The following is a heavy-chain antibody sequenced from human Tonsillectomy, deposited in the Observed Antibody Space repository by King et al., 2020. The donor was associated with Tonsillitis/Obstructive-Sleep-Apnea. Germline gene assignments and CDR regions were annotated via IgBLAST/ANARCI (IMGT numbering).Heavy chain of an antibody. CDR2: ISYDGRNK. CDR3: ARDHFMDV. Sequence: QLVESGGGVVQPGRSLRLSCAASGFTFRSYFMHWVRQAPGKGLEWVADISYDGRNKNYADSVRGRFTISRDNSKNTLYLQMNSLRIEDTAVYYCARDHFMDVWGKGTTVTVSS. V-gene: IGHV3-30*03. J-gene: IGHJ6*03. CDR1: GFTFRSYF.